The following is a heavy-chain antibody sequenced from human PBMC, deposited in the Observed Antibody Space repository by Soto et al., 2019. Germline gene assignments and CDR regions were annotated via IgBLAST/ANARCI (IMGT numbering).Heavy chain of an antibody. CDR2: ISAYNGNT. J-gene: IGHJ4*02. CDR1: GYTFTSYC. D-gene: IGHD1-1*01. Sequence: ASVEVSCKASGYTFTSYCISWVLQAPGQGLEWMGWISAYNGNTNYAQKLQGRVTMTTDTSTSTAYMELRSLRSDDTAVYYCARDPWNWEKNFDYWGQGTLVTVSS. V-gene: IGHV1-18*01. CDR3: ARDPWNWEKNFDY.